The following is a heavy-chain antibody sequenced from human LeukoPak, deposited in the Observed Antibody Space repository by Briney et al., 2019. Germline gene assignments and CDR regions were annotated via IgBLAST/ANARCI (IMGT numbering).Heavy chain of an antibody. CDR3: ARELDSSGRTDAFDI. J-gene: IGHJ3*02. CDR1: GFTVSSKY. V-gene: IGHV3-66*01. Sequence: GGSLRLSCAASGFTVSSKYMSWVRQAPGKGLEWVSVIYSGGSTYYADSVKGRFTISRDNSKNTLYLQMNSLRAEDTAVYYCARELDSSGRTDAFDIWGQGTMVTVSS. CDR2: IYSGGST. D-gene: IGHD3-22*01.